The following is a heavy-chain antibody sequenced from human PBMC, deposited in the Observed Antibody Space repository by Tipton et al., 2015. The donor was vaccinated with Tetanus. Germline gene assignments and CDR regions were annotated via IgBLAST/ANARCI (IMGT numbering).Heavy chain of an antibody. CDR3: ARGPTVTTAAYFYGMDV. CDR1: GGTFNSYA. Sequence: QLVQSGPEVKKPGSSVRVSCKTSGGTFNSYAISWVRQAPGQGLEWMGGIFPQFGTSNYAPQFQDRVTMTADTSTGTVYMELSSLRSEDPAVYYCARGPTVTTAAYFYGMDVWGQGTTVTVSS. D-gene: IGHD4-11*01. J-gene: IGHJ6*02. CDR2: IFPQFGTS. V-gene: IGHV1-69*06.